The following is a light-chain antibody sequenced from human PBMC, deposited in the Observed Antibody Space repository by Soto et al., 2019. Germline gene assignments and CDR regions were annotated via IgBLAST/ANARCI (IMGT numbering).Light chain of an antibody. CDR3: RSYASSSTDV. V-gene: IGLV2-14*01. Sequence: QSALTQPASVSGSPGQSITISCTGTSSDVGGYNYVSWYQQHPGKAPKLMIYDVSNRPSGVSNRFSGSKSGNTASLPISGLQAEDEAEYYCRSYASSSTDVFGTGTKLTVL. J-gene: IGLJ1*01. CDR2: DVS. CDR1: SSDVGGYNY.